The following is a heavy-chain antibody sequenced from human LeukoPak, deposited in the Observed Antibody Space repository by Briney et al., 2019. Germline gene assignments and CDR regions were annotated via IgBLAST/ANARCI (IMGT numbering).Heavy chain of an antibody. CDR3: ARAQWRTYSYYYMDV. CDR2: IYSGGST. J-gene: IGHJ6*03. CDR1: GFTFSFNY. V-gene: IGHV3-53*01. Sequence: GGSLRLSCAASGFTFSFNYMSWVRQAPGKGLEWISVIYSGGSTYYADSVKGRFTISGDDSKNTLYLQMNSLRAEDTAIYYCARAQWRTYSYYYMDVWGKGTTVTVSS. D-gene: IGHD6-19*01.